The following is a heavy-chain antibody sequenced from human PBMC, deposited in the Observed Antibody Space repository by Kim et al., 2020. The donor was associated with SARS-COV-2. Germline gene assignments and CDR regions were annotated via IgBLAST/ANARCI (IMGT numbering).Heavy chain of an antibody. J-gene: IGHJ5*02. CDR2: IYYSGST. CDR1: GGSISSSSYY. Sequence: SETLSLTCTVSGGSISSSSYYWGWIRQPPGKGLEWIGSIYYSGSTYYNPSLKSRVTISVDTSKNQFSLKLSSVTAADTAVYYCARHETYSSGWYGPHRPMYNWFDPWGQGTLVTVSS. V-gene: IGHV4-39*01. D-gene: IGHD6-19*01. CDR3: ARHETYSSGWYGPHRPMYNWFDP.